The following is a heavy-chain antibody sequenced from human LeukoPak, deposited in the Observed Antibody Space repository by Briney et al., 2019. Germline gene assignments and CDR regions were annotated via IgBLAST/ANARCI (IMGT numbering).Heavy chain of an antibody. CDR1: RYTFTGHY. CDR2: IKPNSGDT. D-gene: IGHD3-22*01. V-gene: IGHV1-2*02. J-gene: IGHJ4*02. CDR3: AKSLYYYDSSGWAAFDH. Sequence: ASVKVSCKASRYTFTGHYIYWVRQAPGQGLEWMGWIKPNSGDTNYVQKFQGRVTMTRDTSISTGYMELSRLRSDDTAVYYCAKSLYYYDSSGWAAFDHWGQGTQVTVSS.